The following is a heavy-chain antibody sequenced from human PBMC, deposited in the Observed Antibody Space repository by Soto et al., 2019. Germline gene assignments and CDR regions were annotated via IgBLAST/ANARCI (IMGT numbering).Heavy chain of an antibody. CDR1: GFTFSSYA. V-gene: IGHV3-30-3*01. Sequence: GGSLRLSCAASGFTFSSYAMHWVRQAPGKGLEWVAVISYDGSNKYYADSVKGRFTISRDNSKNTLYLQMNSLRAEDTAVYYCARDLIWFGELGFHGMDVWGQGTTVTVSS. CDR2: ISYDGSNK. J-gene: IGHJ6*02. D-gene: IGHD3-10*01. CDR3: ARDLIWFGELGFHGMDV.